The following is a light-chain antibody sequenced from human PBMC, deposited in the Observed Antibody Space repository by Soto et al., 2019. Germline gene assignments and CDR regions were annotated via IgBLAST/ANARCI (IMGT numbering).Light chain of an antibody. CDR1: SSDVAAYNF. Sequence: QSVLTQPASVSGSPGQSVAISCTGTSSDVAAYNFVSWYRQHPGKAPKLMVFDVSNRPSGVSNRFSGSKSDNTASLTISGLQAEDEADYYCSSYTSGGNYVFELGPRSPS. V-gene: IGLV2-14*01. CDR2: DVS. J-gene: IGLJ1*01. CDR3: SSYTSGGNYV.